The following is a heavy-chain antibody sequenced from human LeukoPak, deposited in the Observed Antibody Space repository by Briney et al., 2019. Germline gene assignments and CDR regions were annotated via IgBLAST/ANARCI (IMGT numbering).Heavy chain of an antibody. CDR3: ARGENNYGYYYFDY. V-gene: IGHV3-21*01. CDR2: ISRSSNYI. J-gene: IGHJ4*02. Sequence: PGGSLRLSCAASGFTFSSYSMNWVRQAPGKGLEWVSSISRSSNYIYYADSVKGRFTLSRDNAKNSLYLQINSLRAEDTSVYYCARGENNYGYYYFDYWGQGTLVTVSS. CDR1: GFTFSSYS. D-gene: IGHD5-24*01.